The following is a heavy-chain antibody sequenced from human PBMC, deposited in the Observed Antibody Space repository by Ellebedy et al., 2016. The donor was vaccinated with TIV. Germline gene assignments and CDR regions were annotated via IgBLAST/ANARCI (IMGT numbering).Heavy chain of an antibody. J-gene: IGHJ6*02. V-gene: IGHV3-23*01. D-gene: IGHD6-13*01. CDR2: ISGSGGST. CDR1: GFTFSSYA. Sequence: GESLKISCAASGFTFSSYAMSWVRQAPGKGLEWVSAISGSGGSTYYADSVKGRFTISRDNSKNTLYLQMNSLRAEDTAVYYCARAYSSSWYGGGYYYGMDVWGQGTTVTVSS. CDR3: ARAYSSSWYGGGYYYGMDV.